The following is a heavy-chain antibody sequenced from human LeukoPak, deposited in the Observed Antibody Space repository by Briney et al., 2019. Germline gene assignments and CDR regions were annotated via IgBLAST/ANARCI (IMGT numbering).Heavy chain of an antibody. V-gene: IGHV3-30-3*01. CDR1: GFTFSSYA. CDR2: ISYDGSNK. D-gene: IGHD6-19*01. CDR3: ARDRMGIGRGYSSGWNYFDY. Sequence: PSGGSLRLSCAASGFTFSSYAMHWVRQAPGKGLEWVAVISYDGSNKYYADSVKGRFTISRDNSKNTLYLQMNSLRAEDTAVYYCARDRMGIGRGYSSGWNYFDYWGQGTLVTVSS. J-gene: IGHJ4*02.